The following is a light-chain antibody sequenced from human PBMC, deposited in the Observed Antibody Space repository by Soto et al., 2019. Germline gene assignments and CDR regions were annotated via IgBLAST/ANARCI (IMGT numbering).Light chain of an antibody. V-gene: IGLV2-8*01. Sequence: QSALTQPPSASGFPGQSVTISCTGSSSDVGGYIHVSWFQQHPGKAPKLIIYEVTKRPSGVPDRFSASKSGNTASLTVSGLQAEDEADYYCSSYAVSSTWVFGGGTKLTVL. CDR2: EVT. CDR1: SSDVGGYIH. CDR3: SSYAVSSTWV. J-gene: IGLJ3*02.